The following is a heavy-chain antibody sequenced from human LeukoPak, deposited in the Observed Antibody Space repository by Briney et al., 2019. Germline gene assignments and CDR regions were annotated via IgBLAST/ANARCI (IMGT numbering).Heavy chain of an antibody. CDR2: INPNSGGT. CDR1: GYTFTDYY. D-gene: IGHD6-19*01. Sequence: ASVKVSCKASGYTFTDYYIHWVRQAPGQGLEWMGWINPNSGGTNYAQKFQGRVTMTRDTSITTAYMELSSLRSDDTAVYYCARNLNGRIAVAGTNDAFDIWGQGTMVTVSS. CDR3: ARNLNGRIAVAGTNDAFDI. J-gene: IGHJ3*02. V-gene: IGHV1-2*02.